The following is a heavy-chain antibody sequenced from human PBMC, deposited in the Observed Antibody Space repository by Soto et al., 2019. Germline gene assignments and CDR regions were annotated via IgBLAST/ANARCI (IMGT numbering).Heavy chain of an antibody. CDR2: IYYSGRT. CDR1: GGSVSSGDYY. V-gene: IGHV4-61*08. J-gene: IGHJ5*02. D-gene: IGHD6-19*01. Sequence: PSETLSLTCTVSGGSVSSGDYYWSWIRQPPGKGLEWIGYIYYSGRTNYNPSLKSRVTISVDTSKNQFSLKLSSVTAADTAVYYCAREGAVANTNWFDPWGQGTLVTVSS. CDR3: AREGAVANTNWFDP.